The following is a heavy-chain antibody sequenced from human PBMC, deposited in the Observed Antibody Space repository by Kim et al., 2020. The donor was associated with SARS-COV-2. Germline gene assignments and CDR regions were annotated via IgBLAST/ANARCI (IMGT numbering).Heavy chain of an antibody. CDR3: ATVRDRGRLDY. CDR1: DDSSRTYY. J-gene: IGHJ4*02. V-gene: IGHV4-59*03. Sequence: SETLSLTFTVSDDSSRTYYWTWIRQSPGKGLEWIAYVYYSGIPKYNPSLRSRVTMSADTSKNQFFLSLRSMTAADTAVYYCATVRDRGRLDYWGQGIQVTVPS. D-gene: IGHD4-17*01. CDR2: VYYSGIP.